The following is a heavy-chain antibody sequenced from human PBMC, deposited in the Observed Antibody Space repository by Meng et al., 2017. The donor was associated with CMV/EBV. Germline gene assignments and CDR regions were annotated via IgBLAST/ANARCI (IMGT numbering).Heavy chain of an antibody. Sequence: GESLKISCAASGFTFSSYAMSWARQAPGKGLEWVSAISGSGGSTYYADSVKGRFTISRDNSKNTLYLQMNSLRADDTAVYYCARDSFVLRFLEWFDPDWFDPWGQGTLVTVSS. CDR2: ISGSGGST. CDR1: GFTFSSYA. V-gene: IGHV3-23*01. J-gene: IGHJ5*02. D-gene: IGHD3-3*01. CDR3: ARDSFVLRFLEWFDPDWFDP.